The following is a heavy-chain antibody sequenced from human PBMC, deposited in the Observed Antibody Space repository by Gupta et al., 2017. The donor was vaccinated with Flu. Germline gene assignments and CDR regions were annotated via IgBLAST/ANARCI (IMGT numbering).Heavy chain of an antibody. V-gene: IGHV3-30*18. CDR1: RFVSGSYG. D-gene: IGHD1-7*01. Sequence: QGQLVESGGGVVQPGRSLRLSCAASRFVSGSYGMNWVRQAPGKGLEWVAMISYYGDKTSYADSVKGRFTVSRDNSRDTLYLEMNNLTDDDTAVYYCAKTGTTGYFYMDVWGNGTTVIVSS. CDR3: AKTGTTGYFYMDV. CDR2: ISYYGDKT. J-gene: IGHJ6*03.